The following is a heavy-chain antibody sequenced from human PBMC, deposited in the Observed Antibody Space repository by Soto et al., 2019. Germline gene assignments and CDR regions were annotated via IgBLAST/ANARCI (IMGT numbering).Heavy chain of an antibody. CDR3: ARDRRDQLPPYYYYYGMDV. D-gene: IGHD2-2*01. J-gene: IGHJ6*04. V-gene: IGHV3-30*04. CDR1: GFTFSTYA. CDR2: ISYDGSNK. Sequence: GGSLRLSCAASGFTFSTYAMHWVRQTPGRGLEWVAVISYDGSNKYYADSVKGRLTISRDDSKNTLFLQMNSLRPEDTAVFYCARDRRDQLPPYYYYYGMDVWGKGTTVTVSS.